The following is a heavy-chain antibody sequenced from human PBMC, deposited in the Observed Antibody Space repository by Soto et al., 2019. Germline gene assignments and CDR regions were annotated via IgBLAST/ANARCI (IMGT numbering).Heavy chain of an antibody. CDR1: GFSSSSYA. V-gene: IGHV3-48*02. D-gene: IGHD2-8*02. CDR3: ARLGFCTDINCSHYFYYYAMDV. Sequence: PGGSLRLSCAASGFSSSSYAMNWVRQAPGKGLEWLSFISHRGTTIYYADSVKGRFTISRDNARNSLYLEMNSLRDDDTAVYYRARLGFCTDINCSHYFYYYAMDVWGQGTTVTVSS. J-gene: IGHJ6*02. CDR2: ISHRGTTI.